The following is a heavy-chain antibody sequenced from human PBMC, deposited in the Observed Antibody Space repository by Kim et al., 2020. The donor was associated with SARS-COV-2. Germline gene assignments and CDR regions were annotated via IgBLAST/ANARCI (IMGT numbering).Heavy chain of an antibody. CDR2: IYHSGST. Sequence: SETLSLTCTVSGYSISSGYYWGWIRQPPGKGLEWIGSIYHSGSTYYNPSLKSRVTISVDTSKNQFSLKLSSVTAADTAVYYCARDRLYYYYGMDVWGQGTTVTVSS. J-gene: IGHJ6*02. CDR1: GYSISSGYY. CDR3: ARDRLYYYYGMDV. V-gene: IGHV4-38-2*02.